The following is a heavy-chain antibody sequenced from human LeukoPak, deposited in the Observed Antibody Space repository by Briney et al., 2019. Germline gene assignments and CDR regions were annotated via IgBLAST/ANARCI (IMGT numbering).Heavy chain of an antibody. CDR2: INPNSGGT. D-gene: IGHD6-13*01. V-gene: IGHV1-2*06. CDR1: GGTFSSYA. Sequence: ASVKVSCKASGGTFSSYAISWVRQAPGQGLEWMGRINPNSGGTNYAQKFQGRVTMTRDTSISTAYMELSRLRSDDTAVYYCARDSSRTDYWGQGTLVTVSS. J-gene: IGHJ4*02. CDR3: ARDSSRTDY.